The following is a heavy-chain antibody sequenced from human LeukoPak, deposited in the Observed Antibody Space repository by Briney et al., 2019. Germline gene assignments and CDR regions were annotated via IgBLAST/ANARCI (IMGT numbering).Heavy chain of an antibody. CDR2: IYYSGST. Sequence: KPSETLSLTCTVSGGSISSSSYYWGWIRQPPGKGLEWIGSIYYSGSTYYNPSLKSRVTISVDTSKNQFSLKLSSVTAADTAVYYCARINYRPIIKFFDFWGQGTLVTVSS. D-gene: IGHD4-11*01. J-gene: IGHJ4*02. V-gene: IGHV4-39*07. CDR3: ARINYRPIIKFFDF. CDR1: GGSISSSSYY.